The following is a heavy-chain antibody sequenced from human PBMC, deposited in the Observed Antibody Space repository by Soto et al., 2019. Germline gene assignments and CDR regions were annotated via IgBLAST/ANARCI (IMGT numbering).Heavy chain of an antibody. Sequence: PGGSLRLSCAASGFTFDDYAMHWVRQAPGKGLEWVSGISWNSGSIGYADSVKGRFTISRDNAKNSLYLQMNSLRAEDTALYYCAKDIGGGYCSSTSCSGVVGKYYYYYGMDVWGQGTTVTVSS. V-gene: IGHV3-9*01. J-gene: IGHJ6*02. CDR1: GFTFDDYA. CDR3: AKDIGGGYCSSTSCSGVVGKYYYYYGMDV. D-gene: IGHD2-2*01. CDR2: ISWNSGSI.